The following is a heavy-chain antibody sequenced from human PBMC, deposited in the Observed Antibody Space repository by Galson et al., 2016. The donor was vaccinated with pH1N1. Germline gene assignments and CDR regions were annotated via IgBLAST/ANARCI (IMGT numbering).Heavy chain of an antibody. CDR1: GGTFGSYG. CDR2: IIPILKTA. J-gene: IGHJ2*01. Sequence: SVKVSCKASGGTFGSYGFNWVRQAPGQGLEWVGGIIPILKTAKYAQKFQGRVTITADESTTTAYMELSSLRSGDTAVYFCAREDYYDTDLSDWYFDLWGRGTLLTVSS. V-gene: IGHV1-69*13. CDR3: AREDYYDTDLSDWYFDL. D-gene: IGHD3-22*01.